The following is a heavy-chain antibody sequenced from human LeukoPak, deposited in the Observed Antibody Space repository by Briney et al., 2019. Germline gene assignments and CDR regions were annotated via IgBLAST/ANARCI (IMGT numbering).Heavy chain of an antibody. CDR2: IKQDGSEK. CDR1: GFTFTIYW. CDR3: ARDTPFGAY. D-gene: IGHD3-16*01. Sequence: PGGSLRLSWAASGFTFTIYWMSWVRQAPGKGLEWVANIKQDGSEKNYVDSVKGRFTISRDNAKNSLYLQVNSLRAEDTAVYYCARDTPFGAYWGQGTLVTVSS. J-gene: IGHJ4*02. V-gene: IGHV3-7*03.